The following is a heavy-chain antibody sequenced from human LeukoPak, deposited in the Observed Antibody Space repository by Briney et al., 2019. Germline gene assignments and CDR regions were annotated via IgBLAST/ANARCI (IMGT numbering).Heavy chain of an antibody. V-gene: IGHV3-66*01. D-gene: IGHD4-17*01. CDR2: IYSGGST. CDR1: GLTVSSNY. J-gene: IGHJ3*02. Sequence: GGSLSLSFAASGLTVSSNYMSWVRQAPGKGLEWVSVIYSGGSTYYADSVKGRFTISRDNSKNTLYLQMNSLRAEDTAVYYCARGTYGDHGRSAFDIRGQGTMVTVSS. CDR3: ARGTYGDHGRSAFDI.